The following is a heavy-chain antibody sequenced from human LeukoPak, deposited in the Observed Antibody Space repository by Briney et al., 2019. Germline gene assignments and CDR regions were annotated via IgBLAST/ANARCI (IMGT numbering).Heavy chain of an antibody. CDR3: AGAFRVGPTRGLFDY. D-gene: IGHD1-26*01. V-gene: IGHV4-38-2*02. CDR2: IYHSGST. CDR1: GYSISSGYY. J-gene: IGHJ4*02. Sequence: PSETLSLTCTVSGYSISSGYYWGWIRQPPGKGLEWIGSIYHSGSTYYNPSLKSRVTISVDTSKNQFSLKLSSVTAADTAVYYCAGAFRVGPTRGLFDYWGQGTLVPVSS.